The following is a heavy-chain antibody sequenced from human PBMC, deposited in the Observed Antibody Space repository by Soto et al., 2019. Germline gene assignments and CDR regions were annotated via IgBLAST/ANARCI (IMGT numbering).Heavy chain of an antibody. CDR1: GYTFTSYD. CDR3: ARDKIRGYYYDSSGLTNWFDP. Sequence: ASVKVSCKASGYTFTSYDINWVRQATGQGLEWMGWMNPNSGNTGYAQKFQGRVTMTRNTSISTAYMELSSLRSEDTAVYYCARDKIRGYYYDSSGLTNWFDPWGQGTLVTVSS. D-gene: IGHD3-22*01. V-gene: IGHV1-8*01. J-gene: IGHJ5*02. CDR2: MNPNSGNT.